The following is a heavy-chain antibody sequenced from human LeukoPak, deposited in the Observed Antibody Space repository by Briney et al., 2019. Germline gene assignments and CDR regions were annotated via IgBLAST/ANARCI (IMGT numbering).Heavy chain of an antibody. V-gene: IGHV3-30*01. J-gene: IGHJ4*02. CDR2: ISYDGSNK. CDR3: AREAPEMGATTGSDYFDY. Sequence: GGSLRLSCAASGFTFSSYAMHWVRQAPGKGLEWVAVISYDGSNKYYADSVKGRFTISRDNSKNTLYLQMNSLRAEDTAVYYCAREAPEMGATTGSDYFDYWGQGTLVTVSS. D-gene: IGHD1-26*01. CDR1: GFTFSSYA.